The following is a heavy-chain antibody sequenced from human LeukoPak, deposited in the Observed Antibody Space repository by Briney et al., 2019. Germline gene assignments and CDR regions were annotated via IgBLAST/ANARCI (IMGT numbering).Heavy chain of an antibody. CDR2: ILDSGST. D-gene: IGHD4-17*01. J-gene: IGHJ6*02. V-gene: IGHV3-23*01. CDR3: ARDLATVSNYYYYGMDV. CDR1: GFTFDDYG. Sequence: GGSLRLSCAASGFTFDDYGMSWVRQALGKGLEWVSAILDSGSTYYADSVKGRFTISRDNSKNTLYLQMNSLRAEDTAVYYCARDLATVSNYYYYGMDVWGQGTTVTVSS.